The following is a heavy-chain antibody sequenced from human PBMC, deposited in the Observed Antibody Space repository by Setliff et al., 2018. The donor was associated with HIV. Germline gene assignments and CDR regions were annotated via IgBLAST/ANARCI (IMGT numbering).Heavy chain of an antibody. CDR2: INPSGGST. Sequence: ASVKVSCKASGYTFTSYYMHWVRQAPGQGLEWMGIINPSGGSTSYAQKFQGRVTMTRDTSTSTVYMELSSLRSADTAVYYCARYYNFWSGPPYNWFDPWGQGTLVTVSS. J-gene: IGHJ5*02. CDR3: ARYYNFWSGPPYNWFDP. D-gene: IGHD3-3*01. CDR1: GYTFTSYY. V-gene: IGHV1-46*01.